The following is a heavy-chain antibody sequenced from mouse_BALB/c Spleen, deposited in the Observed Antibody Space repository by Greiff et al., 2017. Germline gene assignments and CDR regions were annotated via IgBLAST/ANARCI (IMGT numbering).Heavy chain of an antibody. V-gene: IGHV3-6*02. J-gene: IGHJ4*01. CDR3: ARDPPYDYVYAMDY. CDR1: GYSITSGYY. D-gene: IGHD2-4*01. Sequence: EVQRVESGPGLVKPSQSLSLTCSVTGYSITSGYYWNWIRQFPGNKLEWMGYISYDGSNNYNPSLKNRISITRDTSKNQFFLKLNSVTTEDTATYYCARDPPYDYVYAMDYWGQGTSVTVSS. CDR2: ISYDGSN.